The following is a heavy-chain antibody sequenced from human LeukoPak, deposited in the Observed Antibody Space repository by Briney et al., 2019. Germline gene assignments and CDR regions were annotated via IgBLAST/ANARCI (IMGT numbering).Heavy chain of an antibody. CDR3: ARAAYYDSSGPPSGFDY. CDR2: IYTSGST. V-gene: IGHV4-4*07. Sequence: SETLSLTCTVSGGSISSYYWSWIRQPAGKGLEWIGRIYTSGSTNYNPSLKSRVAMSVDTSKNQFSLKLSSVTAADTAVYYCARAAYYDSSGPPSGFDYWGQGTLVTVSS. J-gene: IGHJ4*02. CDR1: GGSISSYY. D-gene: IGHD3-22*01.